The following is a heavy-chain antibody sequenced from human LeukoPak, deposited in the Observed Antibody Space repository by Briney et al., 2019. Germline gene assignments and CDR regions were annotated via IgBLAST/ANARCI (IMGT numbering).Heavy chain of an antibody. CDR2: INPNSGGT. D-gene: IGHD3-10*01. CDR3: ARDPHPMVRGVMEYNWFDP. J-gene: IGHJ5*02. Sequence: ASVKVSCKASGCTFTGYYMHWVRQAPGQGLEWMGWINPNSGGTNYAQKFQGRVTMTRDTSISTAYMELSRLRSDDTAVYYCARDPHPMVRGVMEYNWFDPWGQGTLVTVSS. V-gene: IGHV1-2*02. CDR1: GCTFTGYY.